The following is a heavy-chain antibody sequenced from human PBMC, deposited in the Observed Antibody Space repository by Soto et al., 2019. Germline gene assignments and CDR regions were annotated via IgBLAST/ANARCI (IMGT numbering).Heavy chain of an antibody. J-gene: IGHJ5*02. V-gene: IGHV5-51*01. CDR3: ARVRGQALISSYFDP. CDR1: GYTFSGYW. D-gene: IGHD1-26*01. CDR2: ISPADYDT. Sequence: GESLKISCKGYGYTFSGYWIGWVRQMPGKGLEWMGIISPADYDTRYNPSFRGQVTISLDKSISTAYLQWGSLKASDTAIYYCARVRGQALISSYFDPWGQGTLVTVS.